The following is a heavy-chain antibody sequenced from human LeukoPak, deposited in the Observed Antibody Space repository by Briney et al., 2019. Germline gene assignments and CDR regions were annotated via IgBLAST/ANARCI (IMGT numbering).Heavy chain of an antibody. CDR2: ISAYNGIT. CDR1: GYTFTSYY. Sequence: ASVKVSCKASGYTFTSYYINWVRQAPGQGLEWMGWISAYNGITNYAQKLQDRVTMTTDTSTSTACMELRSLTSDDTAVYYCARDSGSDSSNWYGKWLAPWGQGTLVTVSS. CDR3: ARDSGSDSSNWYGKWLAP. D-gene: IGHD6-13*01. V-gene: IGHV1-18*01. J-gene: IGHJ5*02.